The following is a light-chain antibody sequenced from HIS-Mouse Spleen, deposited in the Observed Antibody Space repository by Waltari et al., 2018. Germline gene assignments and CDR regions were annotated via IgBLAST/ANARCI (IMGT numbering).Light chain of an antibody. CDR3: QQYYSTPWT. CDR2: WAA. V-gene: IGKV4-1*01. J-gene: IGKJ1*01. CDR1: QSVLSSSNNKNY. Sequence: DIVMTQSPDSLAVSLGERATINCKSSQSVLSSSNNKNYLAWYQQKPGQPPKRLIYWAATRESGVPDRFSGSGSGTDFTLTISSLQAEDVAVYYCQQYYSTPWTFGQGTKVEIK.